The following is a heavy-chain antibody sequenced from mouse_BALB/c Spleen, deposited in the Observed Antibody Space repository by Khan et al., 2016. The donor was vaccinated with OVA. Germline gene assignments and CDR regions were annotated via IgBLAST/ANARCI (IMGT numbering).Heavy chain of an antibody. CDR1: GFSLTSYG. J-gene: IGHJ2*01. CDR2: IWAGGST. Sequence: QVQLKQSGPGLVAPSQSLSITCTVSGFSLTSYGVHWVRQPPGKGLEWLGVIWAGGSTNYNSALMSRLSISKDNSKSQVFLKMNIQQTDDTAMYYCARLKDIWGQGTTLTVSS. D-gene: IGHD1-3*01. V-gene: IGHV2-9*02. CDR3: ARLKDI.